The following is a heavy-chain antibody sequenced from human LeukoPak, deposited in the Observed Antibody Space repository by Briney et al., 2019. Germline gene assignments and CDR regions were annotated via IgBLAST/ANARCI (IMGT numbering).Heavy chain of an antibody. Sequence: PSETLSLTCAVYGGSFSGYYWSWIRQPPGKGLEWVSTISGGSGSTYYADSVKGRFTISRDNSKNTLYLQMNSLRAEDTAVYYCARDADPPRFGIPGLFDYWGQGTLVTVSS. V-gene: IGHV3-23*01. CDR1: GGSFSGYY. D-gene: IGHD3-3*01. CDR3: ARDADPPRFGIPGLFDY. CDR2: ISGGSGST. J-gene: IGHJ4*02.